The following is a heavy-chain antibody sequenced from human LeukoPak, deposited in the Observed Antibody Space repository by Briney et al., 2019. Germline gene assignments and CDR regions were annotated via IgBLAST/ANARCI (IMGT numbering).Heavy chain of an antibody. CDR3: VREMEGDYGSGTFFDL. Sequence: TGGSLRLSCAASEFVFSDYYMSWIRQVPGKGLEWVSYISDSGSTLYYADSVKGGFTISRDNVKNSLYLQMNGLRAEDTAVYYCVREMEGDYGSGTFFDLWGQGNMVTVSS. V-gene: IGHV3-11*01. J-gene: IGHJ4*02. D-gene: IGHD3-10*01. CDR1: EFVFSDYY. CDR2: ISDSGSTL.